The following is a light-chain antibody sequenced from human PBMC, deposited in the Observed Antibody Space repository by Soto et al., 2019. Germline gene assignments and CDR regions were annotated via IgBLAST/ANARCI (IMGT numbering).Light chain of an antibody. CDR2: DTS. CDR1: QSVHTF. J-gene: IGKJ4*01. Sequence: EIVLTQSPGTLSLSPGGRATLSCRASQSVHTFLAWYQQKPGQSPRLLISDTSNRATAIPARFSGSGSGTDFTLSISSLEPEDFAVYYCQQRFKWPLTFGGGTRVEIK. V-gene: IGKV3-11*01. CDR3: QQRFKWPLT.